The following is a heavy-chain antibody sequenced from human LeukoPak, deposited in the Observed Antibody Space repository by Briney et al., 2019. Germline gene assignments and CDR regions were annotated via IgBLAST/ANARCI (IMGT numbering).Heavy chain of an antibody. Sequence: PGGSLRLSCAASGFTFSDYYMNWVRQAPGKGLEWVSFVSNSDTTMYYADSVKGRFTISRDNSKNRLYLQMHSLRTEDTAVYYCARDRDHYDSSGYFSYWGQGTLVTVSS. V-gene: IGHV3-11*04. CDR1: GFTFSDYY. J-gene: IGHJ4*02. D-gene: IGHD3-22*01. CDR2: VSNSDTTM. CDR3: ARDRDHYDSSGYFSY.